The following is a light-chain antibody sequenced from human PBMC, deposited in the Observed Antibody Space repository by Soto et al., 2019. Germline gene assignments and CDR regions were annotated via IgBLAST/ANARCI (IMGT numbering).Light chain of an antibody. CDR1: QSVSHY. CDR2: DAS. CDR3: QQRSNWPIT. J-gene: IGKJ5*01. Sequence: EIVLTQSPATLSLSPGERATLSCRASQSVSHYLAWSQQKPGQASRLLLYDASNRATGIPARFSGSGSGTDVTLTISSLEPEDFAGYYCQQRSNWPITCGQGTRLEIK. V-gene: IGKV3-11*01.